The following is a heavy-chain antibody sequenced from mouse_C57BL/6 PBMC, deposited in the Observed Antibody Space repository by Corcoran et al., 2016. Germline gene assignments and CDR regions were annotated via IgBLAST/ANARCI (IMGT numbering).Heavy chain of an antibody. V-gene: IGHV1-26*01. CDR2: INPNNGGT. CDR1: GYTFTDYY. J-gene: IGHJ3*01. Sequence: EVQLQQSGPELVKPGASVKISCKASGYTFTDYYMNWVKQSHGKSLEWIGDINPNNGGTSYNQKFKGKATLTVDKSSSTAYMELRSLTSEDSAVYYCARRNYSKGFAYWGQGTLVTVSA. D-gene: IGHD2-5*01. CDR3: ARRNYSKGFAY.